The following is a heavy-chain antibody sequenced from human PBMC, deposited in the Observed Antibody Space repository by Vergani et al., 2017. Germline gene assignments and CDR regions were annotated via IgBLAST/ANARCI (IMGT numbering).Heavy chain of an antibody. CDR1: GFTFDDYD. Sequence: EVQLVESGGVVVQPGGSLRLSCAASGFTFDDYDMHWVRQAPGKGLEWVSLISWDGGSTYYADSGKGRFTISRDNSKNSLYLQMNSLRAEDTSLYYFAKGERITMVRGVIGMYYYYGMDVWGQGTTVTVYS. J-gene: IGHJ6*02. D-gene: IGHD3-10*01. CDR2: ISWDGGST. V-gene: IGHV3-43D*03. CDR3: AKGERITMVRGVIGMYYYYGMDV.